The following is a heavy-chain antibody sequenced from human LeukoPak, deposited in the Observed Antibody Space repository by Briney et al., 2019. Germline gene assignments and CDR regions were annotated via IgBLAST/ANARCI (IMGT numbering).Heavy chain of an antibody. J-gene: IGHJ6*03. CDR3: ARDYYGSGSYYYYYYYMDV. CDR1: GFTFSSYW. V-gene: IGHV3-7*01. CDR2: IKQDGSEK. D-gene: IGHD3-10*01. Sequence: GGSLRLSCAASGFTFSSYWMSWVRQAPGKGLEWVANIKQDGSEKYYVDSVKGRFTISRDNAKNSLYLQMNSPRAEDTAVYYCARDYYGSGSYYYYYYYMDVWGKGTTVTVSS.